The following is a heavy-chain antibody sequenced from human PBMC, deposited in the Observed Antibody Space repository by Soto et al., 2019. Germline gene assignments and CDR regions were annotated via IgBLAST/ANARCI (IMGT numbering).Heavy chain of an antibody. Sequence: EVQLVESGGGLVKPGGSLRLSCAASGFTFGNVWMTGIRQAPGKGLEWVGRIKRKTDGETTDYGAPVKGRFTVSRDDSKNTLYLQMNSLKTEDTGLYYCATSEWNDAFDIWGHGTMVTVSS. CDR1: GFTFGNVW. D-gene: IGHD3-3*01. CDR2: IKRKTDGETT. CDR3: ATSEWNDAFDI. V-gene: IGHV3-15*01. J-gene: IGHJ3*02.